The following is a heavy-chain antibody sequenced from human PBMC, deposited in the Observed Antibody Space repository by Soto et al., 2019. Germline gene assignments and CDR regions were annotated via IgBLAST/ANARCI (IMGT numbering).Heavy chain of an antibody. CDR1: GGSISSSDW. CDR2: IHHSGST. V-gene: IGHV4-4*02. Sequence: PSETLSLTCAVSGGSISSSDWWSWVRQPPGKGLEWIGEIHHSGSTNYNPSLKSRITISIDKSKNQFSLKLTSVTAADTAVYYCSRGRDPHKGSRTWGQGTLVTVSS. J-gene: IGHJ5*02. CDR3: SRGRDPHKGSRT. D-gene: IGHD1-26*01.